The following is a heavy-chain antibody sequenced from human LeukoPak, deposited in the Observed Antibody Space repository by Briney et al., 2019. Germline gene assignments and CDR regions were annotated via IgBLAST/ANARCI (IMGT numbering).Heavy chain of an antibody. CDR3: ATCGGSGSLNWFDP. Sequence: PSETLSLTCTVSGGSISSSSYYWGWIRQPPGKGLEWIGSIYYSGSTYYNPSLKSRVTISVDTSKNQFSLKLSSVAAADAAVYYCATCGGSGSLNWFDPWGQGTLVTVSS. D-gene: IGHD3-10*01. CDR1: GGSISSSSYY. V-gene: IGHV4-39*01. J-gene: IGHJ5*02. CDR2: IYYSGST.